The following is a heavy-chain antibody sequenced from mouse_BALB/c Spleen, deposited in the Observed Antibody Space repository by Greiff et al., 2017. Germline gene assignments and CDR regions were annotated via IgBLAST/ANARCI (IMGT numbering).Heavy chain of an antibody. J-gene: IGHJ2*01. D-gene: IGHD1-1*01. CDR2: IWAGGST. CDR1: GFSLTSYG. Sequence: VQLQQSGPGLVAPSQSLSITCTVSGFSLTSYGVHWVRQPPGKGLEWLGVIWAGGSTNYNSALMSRLSISKDNSKSQVFLKMNSLQTDDTAMYYCARELITTVVAADYWGQGTTLTVSS. V-gene: IGHV2-9*02. CDR3: ARELITTVVAADY.